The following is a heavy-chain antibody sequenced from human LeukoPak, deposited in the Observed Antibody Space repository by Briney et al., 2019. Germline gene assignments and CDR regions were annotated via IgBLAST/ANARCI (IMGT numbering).Heavy chain of an antibody. V-gene: IGHV3-23*01. Sequence: QPGGSLRLSCAASGFTFSIFGMNWVRQAPGKGLEWVSGACGSGDNTYYADSVKGRFTISRDNSKNTLYLQMTGLRAEDTAVYYCAKDLTICPVGYFSSSHPFDYWGQGPLSPSPQ. CDR2: ACGSGDNT. CDR3: AKDLTICPVGYFSSSHPFDY. D-gene: IGHD6-6*01. CDR1: GFTFSIFG. J-gene: IGHJ4*02.